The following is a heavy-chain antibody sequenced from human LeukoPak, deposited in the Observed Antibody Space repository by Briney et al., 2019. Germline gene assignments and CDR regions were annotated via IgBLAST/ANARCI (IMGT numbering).Heavy chain of an antibody. D-gene: IGHD4-11*01. V-gene: IGHV3-30-3*01. CDR1: GFTFSSYA. CDR3: ARWGNDYSQFDS. Sequence: GRSLRLSCAASGFTFSSYAMHWVRQAPGKGLKWVAVISYDGSNKYYADSVKGRFTISRDNSKNTLYLQMNSLRAEDTAVYYCARWGNDYSQFDSWGQGTLVTVS. CDR2: ISYDGSNK. J-gene: IGHJ4*02.